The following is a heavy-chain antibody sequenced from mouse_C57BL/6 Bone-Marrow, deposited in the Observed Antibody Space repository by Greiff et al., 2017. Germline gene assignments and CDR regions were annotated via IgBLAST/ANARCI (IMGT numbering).Heavy chain of an antibody. V-gene: IGHV1-52*01. Sequence: QVQLQQPGAELVRPGSSVKLSCKASGYTFTSYWMHWVKQRPIQGLEWIGNIDPSDSETHYNQKFKDKATLTVDKSSSTAYMQLSSLTSEDSAGYYCARGDGYLDYWGQGTTLTVSS. D-gene: IGHD2-3*01. CDR1: GYTFTSYW. CDR2: IDPSDSET. CDR3: ARGDGYLDY. J-gene: IGHJ2*01.